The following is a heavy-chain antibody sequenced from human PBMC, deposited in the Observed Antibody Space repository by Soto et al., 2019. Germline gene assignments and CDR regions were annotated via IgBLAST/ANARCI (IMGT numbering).Heavy chain of an antibody. J-gene: IGHJ4*02. D-gene: IGHD6-6*01. CDR2: ISSISPYI. Sequence: EVQLVESGGGLVKPGGSLRLSCAVSGFTFSAYTMSWVRQPPGKGLEWVATISSISPYIKYADSVKGRFTISRDNARNSLYLQIDRLRVEDTAVYYSARVHIAARDYWGQGTLVTVSS. CDR1: GFTFSAYT. V-gene: IGHV3-21*01. CDR3: ARVHIAARDY.